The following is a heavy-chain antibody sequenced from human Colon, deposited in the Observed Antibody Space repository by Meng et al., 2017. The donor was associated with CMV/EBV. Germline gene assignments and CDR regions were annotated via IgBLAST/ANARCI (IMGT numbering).Heavy chain of an antibody. D-gene: IGHD1-26*01. CDR3: ARDTTSGSYIHHYGMDV. CDR2: ISATSSYI. CDR1: GFIFSDYI. J-gene: IGHJ6*02. V-gene: IGHV3-21*06. Sequence: GESLKISCAASGFIFSDYIINWVRQAPGKGLEWVSSISATSSYIYYADSVKGRFTISRDNGKNLVYLQMNSLRAEDTAVYYCARDTTSGSYIHHYGMDVWGLGTTVTVSS.